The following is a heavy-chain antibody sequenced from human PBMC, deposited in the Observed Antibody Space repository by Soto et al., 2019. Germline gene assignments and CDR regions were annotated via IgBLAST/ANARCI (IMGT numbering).Heavy chain of an antibody. CDR3: ARGGQYSYYGFLYVGMDV. Sequence: ASVKVSCKASGYTFTNHGISWVRQAPGQGLEWMGWISAHSGNTNYAQNFQGRVTMTTDRSTSTASMDLRSLRSDDTAIYYCARGGQYSYYGFLYVGMDVWGQGTTVTVSS. CDR1: GYTFTNHG. D-gene: IGHD3-3*01. CDR2: ISAHSGNT. V-gene: IGHV1-18*04. J-gene: IGHJ6*02.